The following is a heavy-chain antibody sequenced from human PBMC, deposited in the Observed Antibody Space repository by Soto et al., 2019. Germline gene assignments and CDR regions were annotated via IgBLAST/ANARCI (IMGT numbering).Heavy chain of an antibody. Sequence: PSETLSLTCSVSGDSLKNHYWAWIRHSPGKGLEWIGNIYDSGSTNYSPALKSRVSMSVDTSKNLFSLKMNSVTAADTAVYYCVRVVEAATRHTDFDSWGQGIVVTVSS. D-gene: IGHD2-15*01. CDR2: IYDSGST. CDR3: VRVVEAATRHTDFDS. V-gene: IGHV4-59*11. J-gene: IGHJ4*02. CDR1: GDSLKNHY.